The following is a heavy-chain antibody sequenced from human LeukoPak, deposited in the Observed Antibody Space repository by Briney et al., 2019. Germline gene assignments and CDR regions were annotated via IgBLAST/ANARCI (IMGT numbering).Heavy chain of an antibody. J-gene: IGHJ3*02. CDR3: ARVVLGMDAFDI. Sequence: SETLSLTCTVSGGSISSYYWSWIRQPPGKGLEWIGYIYYSGGTNYNPSLKSRVTISVDTSKNQFSLKLSSVTAADTAVYYCARVVLGMDAFDIWGQGTMVTVSS. D-gene: IGHD7-27*01. CDR2: IYYSGGT. V-gene: IGHV4-59*01. CDR1: GGSISSYY.